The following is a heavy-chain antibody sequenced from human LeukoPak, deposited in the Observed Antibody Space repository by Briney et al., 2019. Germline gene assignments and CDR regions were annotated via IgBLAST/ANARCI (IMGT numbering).Heavy chain of an antibody. J-gene: IGHJ4*02. CDR3: ARDPARLDKWWELLAYYFDY. D-gene: IGHD1-26*01. CDR2: ISYDGSNK. V-gene: IGHV3-30*04. Sequence: GRSLRLSCAASGFTFSSYAMHWVRQAPGKGLEWVAVISYDGSNKYYADSVKGRFTISRDNSKNTLYLQMNSLRDEDTAVYYCARDPARLDKWWELLAYYFDYWGQGTLVTVSS. CDR1: GFTFSSYA.